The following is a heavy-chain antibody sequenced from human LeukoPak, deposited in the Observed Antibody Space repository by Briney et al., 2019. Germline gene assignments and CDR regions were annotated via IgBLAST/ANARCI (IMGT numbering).Heavy chain of an antibody. Sequence: PSQTLSLTCTVSGGSISSGGYYWSWIRQHPGKGLEWIGYIYYSGSTYYNPSLKSRVTISVDTSKNQFSPKLSSVTAADTAVYYCARSVKTYYYDSRARGSFDYWGQGTLVTVSS. CDR3: ARSVKTYYYDSRARGSFDY. J-gene: IGHJ4*02. CDR2: IYYSGST. D-gene: IGHD3-22*01. CDR1: GGSISSGGYY. V-gene: IGHV4-31*03.